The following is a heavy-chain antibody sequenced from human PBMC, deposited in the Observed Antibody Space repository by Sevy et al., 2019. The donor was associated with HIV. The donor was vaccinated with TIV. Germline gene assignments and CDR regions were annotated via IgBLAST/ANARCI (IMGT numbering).Heavy chain of an antibody. D-gene: IGHD4-17*01. Sequence: SETLSLTCTVSGGSISSSSYYWGWIRQPPGKGLEWIGSIYYSGSTYYNPSLKSRVTISVDTSKNQCSLKLSSVTAADTDVYYCARHDGDYASTVRNNWFDPWGQGTLVTVSS. CDR2: IYYSGST. CDR3: ARHDGDYASTVRNNWFDP. J-gene: IGHJ5*02. CDR1: GGSISSSSYY. V-gene: IGHV4-39*01.